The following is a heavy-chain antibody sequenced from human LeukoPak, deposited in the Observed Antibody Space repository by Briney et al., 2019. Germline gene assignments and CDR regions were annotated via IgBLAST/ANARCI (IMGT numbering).Heavy chain of an antibody. J-gene: IGHJ4*02. Sequence: ASVTVSCTASGYTFTGYYMHWVRQAPGQGLEWMGWINPNSGGTNYAQKFQGRVTMTKDTSISTAYMELSRLRSDDTAVYYCARDGLLWFGELLYLDYWGQGTLVTVSS. CDR1: GYTFTGYY. CDR2: INPNSGGT. D-gene: IGHD3-10*01. V-gene: IGHV1-2*02. CDR3: ARDGLLWFGELLYLDY.